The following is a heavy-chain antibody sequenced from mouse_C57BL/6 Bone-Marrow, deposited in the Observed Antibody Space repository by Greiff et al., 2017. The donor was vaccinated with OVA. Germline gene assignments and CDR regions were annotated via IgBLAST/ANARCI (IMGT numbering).Heavy chain of an antibody. CDR1: GYTFTDYE. CDR3: TRRTCHFDY. Sequence: VQLQQSGAELVRPGASVTLSCKASGYTFTDYEMHWVKQTPVHGLEWIGAIDPETGGTAYNQKFKGKAILTADKSSSTAYMELRSLTSEDSAVYYCTRRTCHFDYWGHGTTLTVSS. CDR2: IDPETGGT. D-gene: IGHD3-3*01. J-gene: IGHJ2*01. V-gene: IGHV1-15*01.